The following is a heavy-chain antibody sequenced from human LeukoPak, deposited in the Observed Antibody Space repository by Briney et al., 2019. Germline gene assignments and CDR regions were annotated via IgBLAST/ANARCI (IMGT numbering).Heavy chain of an antibody. V-gene: IGHV3-11*06. D-gene: IGHD3-10*01. CDR2: ISSSSSYT. CDR1: GFTFSDYY. J-gene: IGHJ4*02. Sequence: GGSLRPSCAASGFTFSDYYMSWIRQAPGKGLEXXXYISSSSSYTNYADSVKGRFTISRDNAKNSLYLQMNSLRAEDTAVYYCARARYYGSGSYIDYWGQGTLVTVSS. CDR3: ARARYYGSGSYIDY.